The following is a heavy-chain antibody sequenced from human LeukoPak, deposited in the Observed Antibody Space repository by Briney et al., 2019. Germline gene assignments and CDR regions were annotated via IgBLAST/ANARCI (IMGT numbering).Heavy chain of an antibody. CDR2: IYYSGST. V-gene: IGHV4-31*03. CDR3: ARVADIVVVPASHFDY. D-gene: IGHD2-2*01. Sequence: SQTLSLTCTVSGGSISSGGYYWSWIRQHPETGLEWIGYIYYSGSTYYNPSLKSRVTISVDTSKNQFSLKLSSVTAADTAVYYCARVADIVVVPASHFDYWGQGTLVTVSS. CDR1: GGSISSGGYY. J-gene: IGHJ4*02.